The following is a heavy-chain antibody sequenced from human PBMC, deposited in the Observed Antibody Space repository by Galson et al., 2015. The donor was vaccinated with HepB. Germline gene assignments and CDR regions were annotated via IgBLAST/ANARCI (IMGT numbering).Heavy chain of an antibody. CDR1: GDSVSSNSAA. CDR2: TYYRSKWYN. D-gene: IGHD6-19*01. Sequence: CAISGDSVSSNSAAWNWIRQSPSRGLEWLGRTYYRSKWYNDYAVSVKSRITINPDTSKNQFSLQLNSVTPEDTAVYYCARDAPVAGTQNWYFDLWGRGTLVTVSS. CDR3: ARDAPVAGTQNWYFDL. J-gene: IGHJ2*01. V-gene: IGHV6-1*01.